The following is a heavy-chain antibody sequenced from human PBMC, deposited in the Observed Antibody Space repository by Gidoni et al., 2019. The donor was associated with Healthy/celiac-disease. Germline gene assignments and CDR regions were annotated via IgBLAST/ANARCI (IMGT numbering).Heavy chain of an antibody. D-gene: IGHD6-13*01. CDR3: ARRLKAREQQLVNYYYGMDV. Sequence: QVQLVQSGAEVKTPGSSVKVSCKASGGTFSSYSISWVRQAPGQGLEWMGGIIPIFGTANYAQNFQGRGTITADESTSTAYMELSSLRSEDTDVYYCARRLKAREQQLVNYYYGMDVWGQGTTVTVSS. CDR1: GGTFSSYS. V-gene: IGHV1-69*01. J-gene: IGHJ6*02. CDR2: IIPIFGTA.